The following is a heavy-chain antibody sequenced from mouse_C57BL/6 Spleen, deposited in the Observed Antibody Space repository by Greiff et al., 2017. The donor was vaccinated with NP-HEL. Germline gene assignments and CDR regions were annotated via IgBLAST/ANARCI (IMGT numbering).Heavy chain of an antibody. CDR1: GFSLTSYA. Sequence: VKVIESGPGLVAPSQSLSITCTVSGFSLTSYAISWVRQPPGKGLEWLGVIWTGGGTNYNSALKSRLSISKDNSKSQVFLKMNSLQTDDTARYYCARNYYGSSYVVDAMDYWGQGTSVTVSS. J-gene: IGHJ4*01. CDR3: ARNYYGSSYVVDAMDY. D-gene: IGHD1-1*01. CDR2: IWTGGGT. V-gene: IGHV2-9-1*01.